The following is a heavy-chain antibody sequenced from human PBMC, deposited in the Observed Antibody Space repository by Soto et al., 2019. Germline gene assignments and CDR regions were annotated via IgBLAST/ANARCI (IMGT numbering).Heavy chain of an antibody. CDR1: LFTFSIYT. J-gene: IGHJ4*02. CDR3: ARAPNRALDY. CDR2: ISSSSRTI. Sequence: LRLSCASSLFTFSIYTMHWVRQAPGKGLEWISYISSSSRTIYYADSVKGRFTISRDNAQRSLYLQMTSLRDEDTAVYYCARAPNRALDYWGQGTMVTVSS. D-gene: IGHD2-8*01. V-gene: IGHV3-48*02.